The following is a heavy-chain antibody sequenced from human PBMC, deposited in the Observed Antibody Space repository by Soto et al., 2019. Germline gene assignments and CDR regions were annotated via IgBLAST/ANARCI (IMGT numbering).Heavy chain of an antibody. V-gene: IGHV3-30-3*01. CDR2: ISYDGSNK. J-gene: IGHJ5*02. Sequence: GGSLRLSCAASGFTFSSYAMHWVRQAPGKGLEWVAVISYDGSNKYYADSVKGRFTISRDNSKNTLYLQMNSLRAEDTAVYYCARDPQLLWFGELLWQGHLGPWGQGTLVTVSS. CDR1: GFTFSSYA. D-gene: IGHD3-10*01. CDR3: ARDPQLLWFGELLWQGHLGP.